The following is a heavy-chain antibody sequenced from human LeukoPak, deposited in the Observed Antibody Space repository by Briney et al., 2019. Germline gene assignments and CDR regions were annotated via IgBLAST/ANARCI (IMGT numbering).Heavy chain of an antibody. V-gene: IGHV4-61*02. CDR3: AVWGVVVIFDY. CDR2: IYTSGST. Sequence: SQTLSLTCTVSGGSISSGSYYWSWIRQPAGKGLEWIGRIYTSGSTNYNPSLKSRVTISVDTSKNQFSLKLSSVTAADTAVYYCAVWGVVVIFDYWGQGTLVTVSS. J-gene: IGHJ4*02. D-gene: IGHD3-22*01. CDR1: GGSISSGSYY.